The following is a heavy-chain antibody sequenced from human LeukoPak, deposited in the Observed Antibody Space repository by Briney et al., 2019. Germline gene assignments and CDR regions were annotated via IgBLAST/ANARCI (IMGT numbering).Heavy chain of an antibody. V-gene: IGHV3-21*01. J-gene: IGHJ3*02. Sequence: GGSLRLSCAASGFTFSSYSMNWVRQAPGKGLEWVSSISSSGSYIYYADSVKGRFTISRDNAKNSLYLQMNSLRAEDTAVYYCASKDAFDIWGQGTMVTVSS. CDR3: ASKDAFDI. CDR2: ISSSGSYI. CDR1: GFTFSSYS.